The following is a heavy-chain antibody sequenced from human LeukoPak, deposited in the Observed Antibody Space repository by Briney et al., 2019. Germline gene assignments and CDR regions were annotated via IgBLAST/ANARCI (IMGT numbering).Heavy chain of an antibody. CDR2: IYYSGST. D-gene: IGHD4-17*01. V-gene: IGHV4-61*01. Sequence: PSETLSLTCTVSGGSISSGSYYWSWIRQPPGKGLEWIGYIYYSGSTNYNPSLKSRVTISVDTSKNQFSLKLSSVTAADTAVYYCARELYGDTDYWGQGTLVTVSS. CDR3: ARELYGDTDY. CDR1: GGSISSGSYY. J-gene: IGHJ4*02.